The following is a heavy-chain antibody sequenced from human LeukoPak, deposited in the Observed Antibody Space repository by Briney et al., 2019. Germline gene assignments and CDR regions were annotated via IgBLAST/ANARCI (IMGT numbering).Heavy chain of an antibody. J-gene: IGHJ6*02. Sequence: SVKVSCKASGGTFSSYAISWVRQAPGQGLEWMGRIIPILGIANYAQKFQGRVTITADKSTSTAYMELSSLGSEDTAVYYCARVGSSGDYYYYGMDVWGQGTTVTVSS. CDR2: IIPILGIA. CDR3: ARVGSSGDYYYYGMDV. D-gene: IGHD6-19*01. CDR1: GGTFSSYA. V-gene: IGHV1-69*04.